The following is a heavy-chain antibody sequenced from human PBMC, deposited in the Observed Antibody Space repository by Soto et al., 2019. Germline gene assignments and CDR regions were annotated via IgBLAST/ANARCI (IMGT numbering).Heavy chain of an antibody. V-gene: IGHV4-31*03. CDR3: ARERYGYFDY. J-gene: IGHJ4*02. Sequence: SETLSLTCTVSGGSISSGGYYWSWIRQHPGRGLEWIGYIYYSGIAFYNPSLKSRLNLSVDTSKNQFSLKFNSVTAADPAVYYCARERYGYFDYWGQGALVTVSS. CDR2: IYYSGIA. CDR1: GGSISSGGYY. D-gene: IGHD3-10*01.